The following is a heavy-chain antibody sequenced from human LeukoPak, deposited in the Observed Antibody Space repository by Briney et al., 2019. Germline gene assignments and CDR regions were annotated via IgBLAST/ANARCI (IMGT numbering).Heavy chain of an antibody. D-gene: IGHD6-19*01. Sequence: PGRSLTLSCAASGFTFNNYGIHWVRQAPGKGLEWVAVISYDGDNKYYADSLRGRFTISRDNSKNTLFLQMHNLRAEDTAVYYCAKISSAWEILYYDMDVWGQGTTVTVSS. V-gene: IGHV3-30*18. J-gene: IGHJ6*02. CDR3: AKISSAWEILYYDMDV. CDR2: ISYDGDNK. CDR1: GFTFNNYG.